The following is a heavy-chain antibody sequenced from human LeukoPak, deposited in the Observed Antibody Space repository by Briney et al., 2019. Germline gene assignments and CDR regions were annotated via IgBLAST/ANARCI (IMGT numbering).Heavy chain of an antibody. CDR2: ISGSGGST. D-gene: IGHD6-19*01. J-gene: IGHJ6*03. Sequence: GGSLRLSCAASGFTFSSYAMSWVRQAPGKGLEWASAISGSGGSTYYADSVKGRFTISRDNSKNTLYLQMNSLRAEDTAVYYCARAGYSSGWYRSHYYYMDVWGKGTTVTVSS. V-gene: IGHV3-23*01. CDR1: GFTFSSYA. CDR3: ARAGYSSGWYRSHYYYMDV.